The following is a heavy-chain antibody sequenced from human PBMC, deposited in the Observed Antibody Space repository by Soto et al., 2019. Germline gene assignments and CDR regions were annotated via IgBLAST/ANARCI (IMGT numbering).Heavy chain of an antibody. V-gene: IGHV3-49*03. CDR2: IRSKAYGGTT. J-gene: IGHJ4*02. CDR1: GFTFGDYT. CDR3: TTNWNGSPNFDY. D-gene: IGHD1-20*01. Sequence: GGSLRLSCIASGFTFGDYTLSWFRLAPGKGLQWVGFIRSKAYGGTTEYAASVKDRFTISRGDSKSIAYLQMNSLKIEDTAVYYCTTNWNGSPNFDYWGQGTLVTVSS.